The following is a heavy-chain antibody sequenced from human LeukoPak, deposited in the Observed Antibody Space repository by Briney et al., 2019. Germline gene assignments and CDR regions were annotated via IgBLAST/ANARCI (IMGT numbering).Heavy chain of an antibody. CDR3: SRGGANDL. CDR1: GGPISSDY. Sequence: PSETLSLTCTVSGGPISSDYWSWIRQPAGKGLEWIGRIFTSGSTSYNPSLKSRVTMSLDTSKNQFSLKLSSVTAADTAVYFCSRGGANDLWGQGTLVTVSS. V-gene: IGHV4-4*07. J-gene: IGHJ5*02. CDR2: IFTSGST. D-gene: IGHD4/OR15-4a*01.